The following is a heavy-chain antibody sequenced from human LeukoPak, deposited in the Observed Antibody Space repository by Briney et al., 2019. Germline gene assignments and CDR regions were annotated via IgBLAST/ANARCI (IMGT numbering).Heavy chain of an antibody. V-gene: IGHV3-23*01. CDR1: GFTFSSYS. CDR2: ISGSAGSR. Sequence: GGSLRLSCAASGFTFSSYSMNWVRQAPGKGLEWVSAISGSAGSRYYADSVKGRFTISRDNSKNTLYLQMNSLGAEDTAVYYCAKDLVKGQHWGQGTLVTVSS. CDR3: AKDLVKGQH. D-gene: IGHD2-21*01. J-gene: IGHJ1*01.